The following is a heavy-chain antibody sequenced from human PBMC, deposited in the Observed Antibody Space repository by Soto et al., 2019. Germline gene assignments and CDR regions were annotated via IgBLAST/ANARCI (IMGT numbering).Heavy chain of an antibody. CDR3: ARGPFYDFWSGYLSPIYYYYGMDV. V-gene: IGHV1-2*04. D-gene: IGHD3-3*01. J-gene: IGHJ6*02. CDR2: INLNIVGT. Sequence: GASVKVSCKASGYTFTGYYMHWVRQAPGQGLEWMGWINLNIVGTNFAQKFQGWFTMTRDTSISTAYMELSRLSSDDTAVYYCARGPFYDFWSGYLSPIYYYYGMDVWGQGTTVTVS. CDR1: GYTFTGYY.